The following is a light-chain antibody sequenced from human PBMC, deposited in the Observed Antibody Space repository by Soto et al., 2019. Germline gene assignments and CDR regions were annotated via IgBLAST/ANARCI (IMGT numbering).Light chain of an antibody. CDR1: QSVLYSSNNKNY. V-gene: IGKV4-1*01. CDR3: QQYYSTPFT. Sequence: DIVMTQSSDSLAVSLGERATINCKSSQSVLYSSNNKNYLAWYQQKPGQPPKLLIYWASTRESGVPDRFSGSGSRTDFTLTISSLQAEDVAVYYCQQYYSTPFTFGGGTKVDIK. J-gene: IGKJ4*01. CDR2: WAS.